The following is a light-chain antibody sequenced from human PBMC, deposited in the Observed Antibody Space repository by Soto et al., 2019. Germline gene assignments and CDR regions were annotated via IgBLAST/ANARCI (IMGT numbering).Light chain of an antibody. V-gene: IGLV1-44*01. J-gene: IGLJ7*01. CDR2: SNN. CDR3: AAGDDSLNGAG. CDR1: SSNIGSNT. Sequence: QSVLTQPPSASGTPGQRVTISCSGSSSNIGSNTVNWYQQLPGTAPKLLIYSNNQRPSGVPDRFSGSKSGTSASLAISGLQAEDEADYYWAAGDDSLNGAGFGGGTQRTGL.